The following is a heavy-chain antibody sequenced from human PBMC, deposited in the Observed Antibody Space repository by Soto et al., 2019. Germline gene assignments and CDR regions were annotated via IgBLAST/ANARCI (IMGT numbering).Heavy chain of an antibody. J-gene: IGHJ4*02. V-gene: IGHV5-10-1*01. CDR3: ARDGYNYVAQDY. CDR1: GYSFTSYW. CDR2: IDPSDSYT. D-gene: IGHD5-12*01. Sequence: GESLKISCKGSGYSFTSYWISWVRQMPGKGLEWMGRIDPSDSYTNYSPSFQGHVTISADKSISTAYLQWSSLKASDTAMYYCARDGYNYVAQDYWGQGTLVTVSS.